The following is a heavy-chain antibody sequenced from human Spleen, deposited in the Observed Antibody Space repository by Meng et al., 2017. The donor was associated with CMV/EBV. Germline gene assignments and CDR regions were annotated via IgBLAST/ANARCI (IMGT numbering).Heavy chain of an antibody. CDR2: IWYDGSNK. Sequence: LSFSASGFTFSSYDMHWFRQAPGKGLEWVAVIWYDGSNKYYADSVKGRFTLSRDNSKNTLSLQMNSLRAEDTAVYYCAKGRDGHFDYWGQGALVTVSS. J-gene: IGHJ4*02. CDR3: AKGRDGHFDY. CDR1: GFTFSSYD. D-gene: IGHD5-24*01. V-gene: IGHV3-33*06.